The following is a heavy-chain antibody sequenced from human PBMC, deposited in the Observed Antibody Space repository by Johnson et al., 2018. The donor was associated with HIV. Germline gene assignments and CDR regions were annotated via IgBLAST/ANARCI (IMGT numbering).Heavy chain of an antibody. CDR1: GFTFSSYW. D-gene: IGHD3-9*01. CDR2: IKQDGSEK. V-gene: IGHV3-7*01. Sequence: VQLVESGGGLVQPGGSLRLSCEASGFTFSSYWMSWVRQAPGKGLEWVANIKQDGSEKYYVDSVKGRFTISRDNSKNTLYLQMNSLRADDTAVYYCAKDLRVFDWFNAYDAFDIWGQGTMVTVSS. J-gene: IGHJ3*02. CDR3: AKDLRVFDWFNAYDAFDI.